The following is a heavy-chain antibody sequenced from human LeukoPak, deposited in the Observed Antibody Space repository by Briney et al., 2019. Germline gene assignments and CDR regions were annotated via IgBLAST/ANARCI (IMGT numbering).Heavy chain of an antibody. CDR2: IYSGGST. V-gene: IGHV3-66*01. J-gene: IGHJ4*02. CDR1: GFTVSSNY. Sequence: GGSLRLSCAASGFTVSSNYMSWVRQAPGKGLEWVSVIYSGGSTYYADSVKGRFTISRDNSKNTLYLQMNSLRAEDTAVYYCAREGYGGNRPFDYWGQGTLVTVSS. CDR3: AREGYGGNRPFDY. D-gene: IGHD4-23*01.